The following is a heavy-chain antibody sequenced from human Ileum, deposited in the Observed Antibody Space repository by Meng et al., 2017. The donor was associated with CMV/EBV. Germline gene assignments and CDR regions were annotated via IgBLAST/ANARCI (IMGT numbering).Heavy chain of an antibody. CDR2: ITGSGDII. J-gene: IGHJ4*02. CDR3: ARGNYGFDY. V-gene: IGHV3-11*01. Sequence: LRLACAVSGFPFGAYYMTWVRQAPGKGLEWVSYITGSGDIIYYADSVKGRLTISRDNAKSSLYLEINSLRAEDTAVYYCARGNYGFDYWGQGTLVTVSS. D-gene: IGHD4-17*01. CDR1: GFPFGAYY.